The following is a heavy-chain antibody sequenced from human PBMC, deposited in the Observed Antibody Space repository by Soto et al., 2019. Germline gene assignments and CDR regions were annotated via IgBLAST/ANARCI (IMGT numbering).Heavy chain of an antibody. V-gene: IGHV3-30*09. D-gene: IGHD3-22*01. CDR2: ISYDGSDK. Sequence: VQLVESGGGEVQPGRSLRLSCAASGFKYTDFALHWVRQAPGKGLEWVAIISYDGSDKYYADSVKGRFVISRDNPKNTQYLEMNSLRPETTAVYFCARRAWDSYYAIDVWGQGTTVTVFS. CDR1: GFKYTDFA. J-gene: IGHJ6*02. CDR3: ARRAWDSYYAIDV.